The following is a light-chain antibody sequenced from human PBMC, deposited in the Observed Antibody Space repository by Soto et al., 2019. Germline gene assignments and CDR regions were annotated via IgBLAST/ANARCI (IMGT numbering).Light chain of an antibody. V-gene: IGLV2-11*01. CDR2: DVS. Sequence: QSVLTQPRPVSGSPGQSVTISCTGTSSDVGGYNYVSWYQHHPGKAPKVMIYDVSKRPSGVPDRFSGSKSGNTASLTISGLQAEDEADYYCCSYAGSYTYVFGTGTKVTVL. J-gene: IGLJ1*01. CDR3: CSYAGSYTYV. CDR1: SSDVGGYNY.